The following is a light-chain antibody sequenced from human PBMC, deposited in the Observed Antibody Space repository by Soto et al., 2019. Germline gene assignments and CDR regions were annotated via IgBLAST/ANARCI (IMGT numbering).Light chain of an antibody. CDR1: SSDVGAYNF. J-gene: IGLJ1*01. CDR2: EVS. CDR3: SSYTSRSTYV. Sequence: QSVLTQPASVSGSPGQSITISCTGTSSDVGAYNFVSWYQQYPGKAPKLMIYEVSNRPSGVSNRFSGSKSGNTASLPISGLQAEDEADYYCSSYTSRSTYVFGTGTKVTVL. V-gene: IGLV2-14*01.